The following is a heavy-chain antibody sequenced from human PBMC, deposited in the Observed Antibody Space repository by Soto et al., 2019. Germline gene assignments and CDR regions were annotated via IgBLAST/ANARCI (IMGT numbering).Heavy chain of an antibody. D-gene: IGHD3-22*01. V-gene: IGHV1-69*01. CDR2: IIPIFGTA. CDR1: GGTFSSYA. CDR3: ARDWGYYDSSGYYWFDP. Sequence: QVQLVQSGAEVKKPGSSVKVSCKASGGTFSSYAISWVRQAPGQGLEWMGGIIPIFGTANYAQKFQGRVTITADESTSTAYMELSSLRSEDTAVYYCARDWGYYDSSGYYWFDPWGQGTLVTVSS. J-gene: IGHJ5*02.